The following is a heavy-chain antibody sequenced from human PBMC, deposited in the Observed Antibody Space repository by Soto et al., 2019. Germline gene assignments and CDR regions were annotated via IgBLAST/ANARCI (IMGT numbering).Heavy chain of an antibody. Sequence: SVKVSCKASGGTFSTFGISWVRQAPGQGLEWMGGIIPFFGTARYSQKFEDRITITADESTNTVYMDLRSLTSEDTAIYYCAKSAPMDAGDKHYYDFWGQGALVTVSS. CDR2: IIPFFGTA. V-gene: IGHV1-69*13. J-gene: IGHJ4*02. D-gene: IGHD4-17*01. CDR3: AKSAPMDAGDKHYYDF. CDR1: GGTFSTFG.